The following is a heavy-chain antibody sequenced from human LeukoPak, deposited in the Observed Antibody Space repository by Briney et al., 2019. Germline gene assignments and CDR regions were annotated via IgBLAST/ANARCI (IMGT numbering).Heavy chain of an antibody. V-gene: IGHV3-30*18. CDR2: ISYDGSNK. CDR1: GFTFSSYG. Sequence: GRSLRLSCAASGFTFSSYGMHWVRQAPGKGLEWVAVISYDGSNKYYADSVKGRFTISRDNSKNTLYLQMNSLRAEDTAVYYCAKDYYDSSGYYYFDYWGRGTLVTVSS. CDR3: AKDYYDSSGYYYFDY. J-gene: IGHJ4*02. D-gene: IGHD3-22*01.